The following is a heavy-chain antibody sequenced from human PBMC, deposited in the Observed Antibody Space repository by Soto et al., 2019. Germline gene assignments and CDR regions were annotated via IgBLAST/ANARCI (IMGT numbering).Heavy chain of an antibody. Sequence: PGGSLRLSCAASGFTFSNAWMTWVRQAPGTGLEWVGRIKSKTDGETIDYAAPVRGRFTISRDDSKNTLYLQMNSLKTEDTALYYYIKLRWQIVVVTTAQYYYYMDVWGKGTTVTVSS. J-gene: IGHJ6*03. CDR3: IKLRWQIVVVTTAQYYYYMDV. V-gene: IGHV3-15*01. D-gene: IGHD2-21*02. CDR1: GFTFSNAW. CDR2: IKSKTDGETI.